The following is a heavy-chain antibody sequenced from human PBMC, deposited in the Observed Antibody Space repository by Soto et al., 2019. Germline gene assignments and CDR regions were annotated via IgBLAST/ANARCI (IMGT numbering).Heavy chain of an antibody. D-gene: IGHD3-16*01. J-gene: IGHJ6*02. Sequence: QVQLVQSGAEVKNPGASVKVSCKASGYTFTRYGIGWARQAPGQGLEWMGRINTYNGNTNYAQNAQGRVTLTTDTATRTAYMELRRLRSNDTAIYYCAMVDVYVTPSPQDVWGQGTTVIVSS. CDR1: GYTFTRYG. CDR2: INTYNGNT. V-gene: IGHV1-18*01. CDR3: AMVDVYVTPSPQDV.